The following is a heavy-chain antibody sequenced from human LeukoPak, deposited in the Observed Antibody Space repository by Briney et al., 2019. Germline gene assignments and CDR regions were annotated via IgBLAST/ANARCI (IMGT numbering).Heavy chain of an antibody. CDR2: INAGNGKT. CDR3: FAVAVFRGGFDY. D-gene: IGHD6-19*01. J-gene: IGHJ4*02. V-gene: IGHV1-3*01. Sequence: GASVKVSCKASGYTFTSYVMHWVRQAPGQRLEWMGWINAGNGKTEYSQKFQGRVTMTRDTSTSTVYMELSSLRSEDTAAYYCFAVAVFRGGFDYWGQGTLVTVSS. CDR1: GYTFTSYV.